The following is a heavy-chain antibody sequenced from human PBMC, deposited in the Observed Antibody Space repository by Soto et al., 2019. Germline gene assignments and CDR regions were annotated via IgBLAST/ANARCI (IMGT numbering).Heavy chain of an antibody. CDR2: ILYDGSNK. Sequence: QVQLVESGGGVVQPGRSLRLSCAASGFTFSSYAMHWVRQAPGKGLEWVAVILYDGSNKYYADSVKGRFTISRDNSKSTLYLQMSSLRAEDTAVYYCARDGCSGGNCSHDYWGQGTLVTVSS. V-gene: IGHV3-30-3*01. CDR3: ARDGCSGGNCSHDY. D-gene: IGHD2-15*01. CDR1: GFTFSSYA. J-gene: IGHJ4*02.